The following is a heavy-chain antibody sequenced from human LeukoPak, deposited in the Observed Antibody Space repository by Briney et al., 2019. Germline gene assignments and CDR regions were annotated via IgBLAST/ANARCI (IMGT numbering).Heavy chain of an antibody. J-gene: IGHJ4*02. CDR2: ISDTSTYI. Sequence: GGSLRLSCAASGFIFSSYTMNWVRQAPGEGLEWVSSISDTSTYIYYAESVEGRFTISRDNAKSSLFLQMNSLRAEDTAVYYCTRAPPGRDGYSEYWSQGTVVTVST. D-gene: IGHD5-24*01. V-gene: IGHV3-21*01. CDR3: TRAPPGRDGYSEY. CDR1: GFIFSSYT.